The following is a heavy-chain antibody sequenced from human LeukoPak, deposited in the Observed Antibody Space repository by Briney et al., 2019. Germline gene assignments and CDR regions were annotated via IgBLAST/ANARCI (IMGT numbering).Heavy chain of an antibody. Sequence: SETLSLTCAVYSGSFSGYYWTWIRQPPGKGLEWIGEINHSGSTNYNPSLKSRVTMSVDTSKNQFSLKVRSVTAADTAVYSCARGSDSSPGYYYGLDVWGQGTTVTVSS. CDR3: ARGSDSSPGYYYGLDV. J-gene: IGHJ6*02. CDR2: INHSGST. D-gene: IGHD6-13*01. CDR1: SGSFSGYY. V-gene: IGHV4-34*01.